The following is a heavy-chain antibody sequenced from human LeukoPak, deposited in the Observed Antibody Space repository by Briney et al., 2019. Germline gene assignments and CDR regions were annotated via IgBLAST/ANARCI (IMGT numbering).Heavy chain of an antibody. Sequence: PGGSLRLSCAASGFTFSSYAMSWVRQAPGKGLEWVSAISGSGGTTYYADSVKGRFTISRDNSKNTLYLQMNSLRAEDTAVYYCARDRDYGSGSPDHRNSVYGMDVWGQGTTVTVSS. D-gene: IGHD3-10*01. J-gene: IGHJ6*02. V-gene: IGHV3-23*01. CDR3: ARDRDYGSGSPDHRNSVYGMDV. CDR2: ISGSGGTT. CDR1: GFTFSSYA.